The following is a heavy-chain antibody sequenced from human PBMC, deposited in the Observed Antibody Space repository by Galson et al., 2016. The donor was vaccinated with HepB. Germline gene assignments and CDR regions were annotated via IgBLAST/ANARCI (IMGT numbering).Heavy chain of an antibody. V-gene: IGHV4-4*02. Sequence: SETLSLTCAVSGGSISDIFWWSWVRQLPGQGLEWIGEISHSGSSNYNPSLRRRVTISLDKSKNQLSLNLSSVTAADTAVYYCASTEFGIVVPTTSTVGHWGQGTLVTVSS. J-gene: IGHJ5*02. CDR2: ISHSGSS. CDR3: ASTEFGIVVPTTSTVGH. D-gene: IGHD1-26*01. CDR1: GGSISDIFW.